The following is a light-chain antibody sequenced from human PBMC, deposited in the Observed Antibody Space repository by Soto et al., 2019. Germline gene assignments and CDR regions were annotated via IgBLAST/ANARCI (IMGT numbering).Light chain of an antibody. CDR2: AAS. CDR3: QQYDNWPYT. J-gene: IGKJ2*01. Sequence: EIVLTQSPGTLSLSPGERATLSCRASQSVSVNSLAWYQQKGGQAPRLLIYAASTRATGVPDRFSGTGSGTDFALTISRLETDDSAVYFCQQYDNWPYTFGQGTKLEIK. CDR1: QSVSVNS. V-gene: IGKV3-20*01.